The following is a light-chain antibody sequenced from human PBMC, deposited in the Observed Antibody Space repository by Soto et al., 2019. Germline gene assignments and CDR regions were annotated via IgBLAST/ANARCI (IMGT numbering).Light chain of an antibody. CDR1: QSVSSY. Sequence: EIVLPQSPATLSLSPGASATLSCRASQSVSSYLAWYQQKPGQAPRLLIYDASNRATGIPARFSGSGSGTDFTLTISSLEPEDFAVYHCQQRSNWITFGQGTRLEIK. CDR2: DAS. CDR3: QQRSNWIT. J-gene: IGKJ5*01. V-gene: IGKV3-11*01.